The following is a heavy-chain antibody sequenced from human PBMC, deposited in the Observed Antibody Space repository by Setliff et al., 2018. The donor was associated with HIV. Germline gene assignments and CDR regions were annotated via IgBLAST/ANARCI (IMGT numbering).Heavy chain of an antibody. CDR2: IEHDGSKK. J-gene: IGHJ4*02. CDR1: GFTFSTYG. V-gene: IGHV3-30*02. Sequence: GGSLRLSCAVSGFTFSTYGMHWVRQAPGKGLEWVTFIEHDGSKKFYADSVKGRFTISRDNSKNTLYLQMNSLRAEDTAVYYCAKAELSSGRYYFDYWGQGTLVTVSS. CDR3: AKAELSSGRYYFDY. D-gene: IGHD6-19*01.